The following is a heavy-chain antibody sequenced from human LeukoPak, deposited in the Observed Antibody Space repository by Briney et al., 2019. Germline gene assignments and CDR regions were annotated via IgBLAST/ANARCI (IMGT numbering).Heavy chain of an antibody. CDR1: GFIFTSNW. Sequence: GGSLTLSCTASGFIFTSNWMSWVRQAPGKGLEWVANIKQDGSDKYYVDSVKGRFTISRDNAKNSVYLQMNSLRAEDTAVYYCTRGLSTAANWGQGALVTVSS. J-gene: IGHJ4*02. D-gene: IGHD4-17*01. V-gene: IGHV3-7*05. CDR3: TRGLSTAAN. CDR2: IKQDGSDK.